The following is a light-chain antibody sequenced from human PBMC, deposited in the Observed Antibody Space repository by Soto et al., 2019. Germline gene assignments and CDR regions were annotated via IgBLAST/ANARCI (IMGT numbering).Light chain of an antibody. CDR3: QQFDDYPFT. CDR2: DAS. CDR1: QGISSA. Sequence: AIQLTQSPSSLSAYVGDSVSITCRASQGISSALAWYQQKPGRAPKLLIYDASSLEGGVPSRFSGSRSGTDFTLTVSSLKPEDFATYYCQQFDDYPFTFGHVTKVDIK. V-gene: IGKV1D-13*01. J-gene: IGKJ3*01.